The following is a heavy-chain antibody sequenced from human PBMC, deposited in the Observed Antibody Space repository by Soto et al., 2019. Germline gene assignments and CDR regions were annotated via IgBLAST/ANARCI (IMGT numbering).Heavy chain of an antibody. J-gene: IGHJ5*02. CDR3: ARCGDNWFDT. D-gene: IGHD3-10*01. Sequence: SETLSLTCTVSGGSISSGGYYWSWIRQHPGKGLEWIGYIYYSGSTYYNPSLKSRVTISVDTSKNQFSLKLSSVTAADTAVYYCARCGDNWFDTWGQGTLVTVSS. CDR2: IYYSGST. V-gene: IGHV4-31*03. CDR1: GGSISSGGYY.